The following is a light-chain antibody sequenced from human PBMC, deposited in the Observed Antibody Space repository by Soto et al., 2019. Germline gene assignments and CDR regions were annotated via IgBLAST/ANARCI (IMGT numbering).Light chain of an antibody. CDR3: QVWDNNGDHPYV. Sequence: SYELTQPPSVSVALGQTARITCGGNIIGSKSVHWYQQKPGQAPVLVVYHDSDRPSGIPERFSGSNSGNTATLTISRVEAGDEADYYCQVWDNNGDHPYVFGTGTKLTVL. CDR2: HDS. CDR1: IIGSKS. J-gene: IGLJ1*01. V-gene: IGLV3-21*02.